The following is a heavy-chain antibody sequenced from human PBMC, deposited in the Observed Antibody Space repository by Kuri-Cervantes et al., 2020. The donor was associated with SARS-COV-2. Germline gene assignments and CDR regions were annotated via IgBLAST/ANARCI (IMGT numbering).Heavy chain of an antibody. J-gene: IGHJ5*02. CDR2: IYYSGST. D-gene: IGHD3-22*01. Sequence: SETLSLTCTVSGGSISSSSYYWGWIRQPPGKGLEWIGSIYYSGSTYYNPSLKSRVTISVDTSKNQFSLKLSSVTAADTAVYYCARRHYYDSSGPSIALNWFDPWGQGTLVTVSS. V-gene: IGHV4-39*01. CDR3: ARRHYYDSSGPSIALNWFDP. CDR1: GGSISSSSYY.